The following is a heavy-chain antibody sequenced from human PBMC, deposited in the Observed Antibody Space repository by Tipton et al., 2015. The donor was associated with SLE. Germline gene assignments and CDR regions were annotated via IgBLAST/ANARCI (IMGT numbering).Heavy chain of an antibody. CDR1: GGSFSSHY. Sequence: TLSLTCAVYGGSFSSHYWSWIRQPPGKGLEWIGEINHSGSTNYNPSLKSRVTISVDTSKNQFSLKLSSVTAADTAVYYCARSWGLGGYFDYWGQGTLVTVSS. D-gene: IGHD2-21*01. CDR3: ARSWGLGGYFDY. V-gene: IGHV4-34*01. J-gene: IGHJ4*02. CDR2: INHSGST.